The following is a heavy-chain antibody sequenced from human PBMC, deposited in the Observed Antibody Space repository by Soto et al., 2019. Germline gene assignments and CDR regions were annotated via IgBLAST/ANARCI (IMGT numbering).Heavy chain of an antibody. Sequence: GASVKVSCKASGYTFTGYCMHWVRQAPGKGIGRMGWINPNSGGTNYAQKFQGRDTMTRDTSISTAYMELGRLRFDDTAVYYCARDYPPDYYDSSGYYFGGWFDLWGQGTLVTVSS. CDR2: INPNSGGT. J-gene: IGHJ5*02. D-gene: IGHD3-22*01. CDR3: ARDYPPDYYDSSGYYFGGWFDL. V-gene: IGHV1-2*02. CDR1: GYTFTGYC.